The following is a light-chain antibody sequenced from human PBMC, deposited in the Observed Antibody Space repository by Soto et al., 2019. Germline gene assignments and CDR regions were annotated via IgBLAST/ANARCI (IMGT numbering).Light chain of an antibody. CDR2: AAS. CDR3: QQANSFFT. J-gene: IGKJ3*01. Sequence: DIQMTQSPSSVSASVGDRVTITCRATQDINNWLAWYQQKPGKAPKLLIYAASSLQSGVPSRFSGSGSGTYFTLTISRLQPEDFATYYCQQANSFFTFGPGTKVDIK. V-gene: IGKV1-12*01. CDR1: QDINNW.